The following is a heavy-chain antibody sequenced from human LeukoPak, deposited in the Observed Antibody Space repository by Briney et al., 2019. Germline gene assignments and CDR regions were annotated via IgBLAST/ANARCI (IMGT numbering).Heavy chain of an antibody. V-gene: IGHV1-8*01. D-gene: IGHD5-12*01. CDR2: MNPNSGNT. Sequence: RASVKVSCKASGYTFTSYDINWVRQATGQGLEWMGWMNPNSGNTGYAQKFQGRVTITRNTSISTAYMELSSLRSEDTAVYYCARLGGYSGYDDYWGQGTLVTVSS. CDR3: ARLGGYSGYDDY. CDR1: GYTFTSYD. J-gene: IGHJ4*02.